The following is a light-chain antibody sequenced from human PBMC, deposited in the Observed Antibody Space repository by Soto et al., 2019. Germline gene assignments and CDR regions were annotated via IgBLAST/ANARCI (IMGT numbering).Light chain of an antibody. CDR1: SSDAGGYNF. J-gene: IGLJ1*01. CDR3: CSYTSSSTHV. V-gene: IGLV2-14*03. CDR2: DVN. Sequence: QSALTQPASVSGSPGQSITISCTGTSSDAGGYNFVSWYQQHPGKVPKLMIFDVNRRPSGVSDRFSGSKSGNTASLTISGLQAEDEGDYYCCSYTSSSTHVFGSGTKLTVL.